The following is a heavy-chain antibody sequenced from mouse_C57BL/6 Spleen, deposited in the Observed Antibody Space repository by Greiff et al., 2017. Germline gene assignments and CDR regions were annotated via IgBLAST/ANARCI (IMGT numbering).Heavy chain of an antibody. D-gene: IGHD4-1*01. CDR2: IDPSDSYT. CDR1: GYTFTSYW. CDR3: ARGAGTGAMDY. V-gene: IGHV1-69*01. J-gene: IGHJ4*01. Sequence: VQLQQPGAELVMPGASVKLSCKASGYTFTSYWMHWVKQRPGQGLEWIGEIDPSDSYTNYNQKFKGRSTLTVDKSSSTASMQLSSLTSEGSAFYYCARGAGTGAMDYWGQGTSVTVSS.